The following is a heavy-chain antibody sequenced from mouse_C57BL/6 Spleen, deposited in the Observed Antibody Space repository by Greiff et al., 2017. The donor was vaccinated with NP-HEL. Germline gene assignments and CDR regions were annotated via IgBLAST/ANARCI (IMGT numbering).Heavy chain of an antibody. CDR1: GFTFSSYA. V-gene: IGHV5-9-1*02. J-gene: IGHJ3*01. Sequence: EVKLVESGEGLVKPGGSLKLSCAASGFTFSSYAMSWVRQTPEKRLEWLAYISSGGDYTYYADTVKGRFTISRDNARNTLYLQMSSLKSEDTAMYYCTRGIVTTRGSPAWFAYWGQGTLVTVSA. CDR3: TRGIVTTRGSPAWFAY. D-gene: IGHD2-5*01. CDR2: ISSGGDYT.